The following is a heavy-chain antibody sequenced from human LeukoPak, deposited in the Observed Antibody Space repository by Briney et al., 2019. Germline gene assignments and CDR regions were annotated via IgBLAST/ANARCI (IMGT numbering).Heavy chain of an antibody. CDR2: IGPHSTFT. J-gene: IGHJ4*02. CDR3: VREGEGPLSKDFDY. Sequence: ASVKVSCKSSGFTFTDHYIHWVRQGPGQGLEWMGYIGPHSTFTSSPQEFQGRVTMTRNASMSTAYMELTRLTSDDTAVYYCVREGEGPLSKDFDYWGQGTLVTVSS. CDR1: GFTFTDHY. V-gene: IGHV1-2*02. D-gene: IGHD2/OR15-2a*01.